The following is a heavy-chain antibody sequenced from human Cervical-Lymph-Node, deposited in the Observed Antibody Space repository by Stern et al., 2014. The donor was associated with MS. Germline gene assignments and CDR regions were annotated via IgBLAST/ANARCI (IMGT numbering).Heavy chain of an antibody. Sequence: EVQLVESGGGLVQPGGSLRLSCEASGFTFTDYWMTWVRQSPGKGLEWVANISLDGSENHSVDSVKGRFTISRDNAKNSLYLQMNNRRDADTAVYCCAKSAGRTSKRAHDWGQGTLVTVSP. CDR1: GFTFTDYW. CDR3: AKSAGRTSKRAHD. D-gene: IGHD2-2*01. V-gene: IGHV3-7*01. CDR2: ISLDGSEN. J-gene: IGHJ4*02.